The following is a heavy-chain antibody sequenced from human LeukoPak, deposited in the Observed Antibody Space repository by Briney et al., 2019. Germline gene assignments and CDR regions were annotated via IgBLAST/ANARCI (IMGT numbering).Heavy chain of an antibody. D-gene: IGHD2-15*01. Sequence: SETLSLTCTVSGGSISSYYWGWIRQHPGKGLEWIGYIYYSGSTYYNPSLKSRVTISVDTSKNQFSLKLSSVTAADTAVYYCARERRRSAYYFDYWGQGTLVTVSS. J-gene: IGHJ4*02. CDR1: GGSISSYY. CDR3: ARERRRSAYYFDY. V-gene: IGHV4-59*06. CDR2: IYYSGST.